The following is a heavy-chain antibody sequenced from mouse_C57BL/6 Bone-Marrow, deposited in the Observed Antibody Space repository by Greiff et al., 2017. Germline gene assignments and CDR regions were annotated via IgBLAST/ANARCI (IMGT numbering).Heavy chain of an antibody. V-gene: IGHV10-3*01. CDR3: VRDGGYPWYFDV. J-gene: IGHJ1*03. Sequence: EVQVVESGGGLVQPKGSLKLSCAASGFTFNTYAMHWVRQAPGKGLEWVARIRSKSSNYATYYADSVKDRFTISRDDSQSMLYLQMNNLKTEDTAMYYCVRDGGYPWYFDVWGTGTTVTVSS. D-gene: IGHD2-2*01. CDR1: GFTFNTYA. CDR2: IRSKSSNYAT.